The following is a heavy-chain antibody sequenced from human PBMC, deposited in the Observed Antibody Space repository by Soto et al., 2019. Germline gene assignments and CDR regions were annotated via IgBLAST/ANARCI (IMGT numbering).Heavy chain of an antibody. D-gene: IGHD5-12*01. CDR3: AKDTVATNGSAY. V-gene: IGHV3-23*01. CDR2: ISGSGGST. CDR1: GFTFSSYA. J-gene: IGHJ4*02. Sequence: GGSLRLSCAASGFTFSSYAMSWVRQAPGKGPEWVSAISGSGGSTYYADSVKGRFTISRDNSKNTLYLQMNSLRAEDTAVYYGAKDTVATNGSAYWGQGTLVPVPS.